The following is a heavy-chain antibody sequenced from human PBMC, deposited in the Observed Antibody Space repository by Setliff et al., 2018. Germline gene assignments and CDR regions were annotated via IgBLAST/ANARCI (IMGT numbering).Heavy chain of an antibody. CDR3: ARDLRGILSLHDSDY. CDR1: GITISNNF. D-gene: IGHD3-16*01. V-gene: IGHV3-66*01. Sequence: GGSLRLSCVVSGITISNNFWSWVRQAPGKGLEWVSIIFNDGSTYYADSVKGRFTISRDISTSTLYLHMNSLRAEDTAVYYCARDLRGILSLHDSDYWGQGTVVTVSS. J-gene: IGHJ4*02. CDR2: IFNDGST.